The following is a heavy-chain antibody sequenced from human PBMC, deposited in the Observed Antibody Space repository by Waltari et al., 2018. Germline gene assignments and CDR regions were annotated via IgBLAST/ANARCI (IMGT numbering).Heavy chain of an antibody. J-gene: IGHJ4*02. CDR3: ARESRYSSGFHGAFND. Sequence: QVQLVQSGPEVKKPGSSVKVSCTASGGSFSQYAVSWVRQAPGQGLEWVGGITPKCRSEDFAQSFKGRGTITADESTRTVYMELIGLRPDDTAMYFCARESRYSSGFHGAFNDWGQGTLIIVSS. CDR1: GGSFSQYA. CDR2: ITPKCRSE. V-gene: IGHV1-69*01. D-gene: IGHD5-18*01.